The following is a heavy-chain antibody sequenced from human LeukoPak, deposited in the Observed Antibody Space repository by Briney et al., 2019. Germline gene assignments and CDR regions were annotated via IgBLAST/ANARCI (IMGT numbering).Heavy chain of an antibody. CDR2: ISVYNGNT. CDR3: ARGHDSVVRVAARYYGMDV. J-gene: IGHJ6*02. Sequence: ASVTVSCKASGYVFYNFGINWVRQAPGQGLEWMGRISVYNGNTNYAQNFQDRVTMTADTSTDTAYMELRSLTSDDTAVYYCARGHDSVVRVAARYYGMDVWGQGPAVTVSS. D-gene: IGHD2-15*01. V-gene: IGHV1-18*01. CDR1: GYVFYNFG.